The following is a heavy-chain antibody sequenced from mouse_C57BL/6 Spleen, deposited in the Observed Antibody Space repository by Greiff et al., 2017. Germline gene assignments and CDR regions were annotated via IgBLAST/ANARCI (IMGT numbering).Heavy chain of an antibody. Sequence: VQLQQSGAELMKPGASVKLSCKATGYTFTGYWIEWVKQRPGHGLEWIGEILPGSGSTNYTEKFKGKATFTADTSSNTAYMQLSSLTTEDSAIYYCARGTGPYWGQGTLVTVSA. CDR2: ILPGSGST. CDR3: ARGTGPY. J-gene: IGHJ3*01. CDR1: GYTFTGYW. V-gene: IGHV1-9*01. D-gene: IGHD4-1*01.